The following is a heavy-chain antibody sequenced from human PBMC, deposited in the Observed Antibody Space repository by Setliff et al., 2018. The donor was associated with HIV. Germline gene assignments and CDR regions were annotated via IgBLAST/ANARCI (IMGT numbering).Heavy chain of an antibody. CDR1: GFTFGDYA. CDR3: AKFKYAINSTYYFDS. D-gene: IGHD2-2*01. J-gene: IGHJ4*02. Sequence: GGSMRLSCTASGFTFGDYAMSWVRQAPGMGLAWVAYISMSSHTSVIYSDSVKGRFTISRDNSKSAVDLQMNSLTSEDAAIYYCAKFKYAINSTYYFDSWGRGTLVTVSS. CDR2: ISMSSHTSV. V-gene: IGHV3-48*01.